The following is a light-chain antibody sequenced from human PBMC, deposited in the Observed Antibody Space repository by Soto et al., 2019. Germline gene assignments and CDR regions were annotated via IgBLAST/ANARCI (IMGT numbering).Light chain of an antibody. CDR2: NAS. CDR1: QTISSW. CDR3: QQYSEYPLT. J-gene: IGKJ1*01. Sequence: DIQMTQSPSTLSASVGDRVSITCRASQTISSWLAWYQQKPGKAPKLLVYNASSLDGGVPSRFSGSASGTAVCLTIISRLHDDVAIYYCQQYSEYPLTFGQGTKVDVK. V-gene: IGKV1-5*03.